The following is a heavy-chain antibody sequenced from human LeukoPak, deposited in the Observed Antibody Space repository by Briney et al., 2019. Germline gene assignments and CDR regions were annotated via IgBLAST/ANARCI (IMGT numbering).Heavy chain of an antibody. D-gene: IGHD1-26*01. CDR1: GGSFSGYY. J-gene: IGHJ4*02. Sequence: SETLSLTCAVYGGSFSGYYWSWIRQPPGKGLEWIGEINHSGSTNYNPSLKSRVTISVDTSKNQFSLKLSSVTAADTAVYYCARKGRGSYLYYFDYWGQGTLVTVSS. CDR3: ARKGRGSYLYYFDY. V-gene: IGHV4-34*01. CDR2: INHSGST.